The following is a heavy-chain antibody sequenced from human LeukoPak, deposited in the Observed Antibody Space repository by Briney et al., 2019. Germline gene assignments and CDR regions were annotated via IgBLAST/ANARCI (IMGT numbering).Heavy chain of an antibody. J-gene: IGHJ5*02. Sequence: ASVKVSCKASGYTFTSYGINWVRQAPGQGLEWMGWISAYNGNTNYAQKLQGRVTMTTDTSTSTAYMELSRLRSDDTAVYYCARDLEFPGIAAAGAWGQGTLVTVSS. CDR1: GYTFTSYG. CDR2: ISAYNGNT. V-gene: IGHV1-18*01. D-gene: IGHD6-13*01. CDR3: ARDLEFPGIAAAGA.